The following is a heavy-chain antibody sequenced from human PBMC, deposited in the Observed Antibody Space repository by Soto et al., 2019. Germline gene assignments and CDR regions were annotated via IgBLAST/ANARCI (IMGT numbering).Heavy chain of an antibody. CDR1: GGSISSYY. D-gene: IGHD2-2*01. Sequence: KPSETLSPTCTVYGGSISSYYWSWIRQPPGKGLEWIGYIYYSGSTNYNPTLKSRATISVDTSKNQFSLKLSSVTAADTAVCYCARVLLPSGAGFDYWGQGTLVTVSS. V-gene: IGHV4-59*01. CDR3: ARVLLPSGAGFDY. J-gene: IGHJ4*02. CDR2: IYYSGST.